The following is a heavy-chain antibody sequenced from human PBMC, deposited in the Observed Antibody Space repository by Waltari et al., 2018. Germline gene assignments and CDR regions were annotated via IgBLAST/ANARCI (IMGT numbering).Heavy chain of an antibody. CDR2: INPNRGGT. Sequence: QVQLVQSGAEVKKPGASVKVSCKASGYTFTGYYMHWVRQAPGQGLEWMGRINPNRGGTNYAQKFQGRVTMTRDTSISTAYMELSRLRSDDTAVYYCARAAIPSSSYYYYGMDVWGQGTTVTVSS. J-gene: IGHJ6*02. CDR3: ARAAIPSSSYYYYGMDV. CDR1: GYTFTGYY. V-gene: IGHV1-2*06. D-gene: IGHD6-6*01.